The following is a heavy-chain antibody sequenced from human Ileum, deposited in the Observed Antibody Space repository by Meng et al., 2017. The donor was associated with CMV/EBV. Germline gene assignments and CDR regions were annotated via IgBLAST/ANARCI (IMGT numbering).Heavy chain of an antibody. D-gene: IGHD1-14*01. CDR1: FSSYA. CDR3: ACSPGGGYQRPESYGMDV. J-gene: IGHJ6*02. V-gene: IGHV1-69*05. Sequence: FSSYAISWVRPAPGQGLEWMGGIIPIFGTANYAQKFQGRVTITTDESTSTAYMELSSLRSEDTAVYYCACSPGGGYQRPESYGMDVWGQGTTVTVSS. CDR2: IIPIFGTA.